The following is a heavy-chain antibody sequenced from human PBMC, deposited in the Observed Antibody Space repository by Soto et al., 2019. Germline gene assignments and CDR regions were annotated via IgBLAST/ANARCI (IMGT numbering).Heavy chain of an antibody. J-gene: IGHJ6*03. Sequence: CAASGFAFSTSAMHWVRLAPGRGLEYVSAISANGGSTYHASYVQDRFTISRDNSKNTLYLQMDSLTLGDMGVYYCAGSSNYYYYMDVWGKGTTVTVSS. CDR1: GFAFSTSA. CDR3: AGSSNYYYYMDV. CDR2: ISANGGST. V-gene: IGHV3-64*01. D-gene: IGHD6-13*01.